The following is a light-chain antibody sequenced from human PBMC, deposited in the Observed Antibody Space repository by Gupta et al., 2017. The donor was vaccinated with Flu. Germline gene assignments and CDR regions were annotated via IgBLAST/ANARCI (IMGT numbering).Light chain of an antibody. CDR2: NTD. V-gene: IGLV8-61*01. Sequence: QTVVTQEPSFSVSPGGTVTLTCGLNSGSVSTAYYPSWYQQTPGQAPRTLSYNTDTRSSGVPNRFSGSILGNKAALTITGAQADDESDYYCVLYMSIGTLLFGGGTRLTVL. CDR1: SGSVSTAYY. J-gene: IGLJ2*01. CDR3: VLYMSIGTLL.